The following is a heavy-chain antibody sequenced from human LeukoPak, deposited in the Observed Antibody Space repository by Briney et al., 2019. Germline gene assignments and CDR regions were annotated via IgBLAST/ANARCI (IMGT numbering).Heavy chain of an antibody. D-gene: IGHD6-19*01. J-gene: IGHJ6*03. CDR3: ARVAVAGTTSGYMDV. CDR1: GFTFSNFW. Sequence: MAGGSLRLSCAASGFTFSNFWMSWVRQAPGKGLEWIGEIYHSGSTNYNPSLKSRVTISVDKSKNQFSLKLSSVTAADTAVYYCARVAVAGTTSGYMDVWGKGTTVTVSS. V-gene: IGHV4-4*02. CDR2: IYHSGST.